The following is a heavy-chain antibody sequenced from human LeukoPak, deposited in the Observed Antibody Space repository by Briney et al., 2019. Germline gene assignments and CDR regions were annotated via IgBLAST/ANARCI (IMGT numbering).Heavy chain of an antibody. CDR1: GYSISSGYY. CDR3: AKSNGYGLIDI. D-gene: IGHD3-10*01. Sequence: SETLSLTCTVSGYSISSGYYWGWIRQPPGKTLEWIGSIYSSGSTYYNPSLKSRVIILIDTAKNHFSLNLSSVTAADTAVYYCAKSNGYGLIDIWGQGTMVTVSS. J-gene: IGHJ3*02. CDR2: IYSSGST. V-gene: IGHV4-38-2*02.